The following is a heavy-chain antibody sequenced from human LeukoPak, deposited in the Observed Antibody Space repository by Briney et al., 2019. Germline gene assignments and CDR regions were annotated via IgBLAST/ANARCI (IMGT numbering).Heavy chain of an antibody. CDR3: LTIFGVVTKDFDY. Sequence: KTSETLSLTCTVSGGSISSSSYYWGWIRQPPGKGLEWIGSIYYSGSTYYNPSLKSRVTISVDTSKNQFSLKLSSVTAADTAVYYCLTIFGVVTKDFDYWGQGTPVTVSS. D-gene: IGHD3-3*01. CDR2: IYYSGST. V-gene: IGHV4-39*01. CDR1: GGSISSSSYY. J-gene: IGHJ4*02.